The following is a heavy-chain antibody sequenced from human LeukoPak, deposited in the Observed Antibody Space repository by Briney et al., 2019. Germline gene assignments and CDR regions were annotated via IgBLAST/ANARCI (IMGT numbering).Heavy chain of an antibody. CDR1: GFTVSDYW. D-gene: IGHD4/OR15-4a*01. V-gene: IGHV3-7*01. CDR3: ARGTAGAYDY. Sequence: GGSLRLSCAASGFTVSDYWMIWVRQAPGKGLEWVANIRPDGNDRYLVDSTRGRFTISRDNAKNSLYLQMNSLRAEDTAMYYCARGTAGAYDYWGQGTLVTVSS. J-gene: IGHJ4*02. CDR2: IRPDGNDR.